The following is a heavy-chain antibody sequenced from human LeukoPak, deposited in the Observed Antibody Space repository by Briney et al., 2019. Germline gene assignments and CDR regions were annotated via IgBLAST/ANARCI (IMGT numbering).Heavy chain of an antibody. Sequence: GGSLRLSCAASGFTFSSYWMSWVRQAPGKGLEWVANIKQDGSEKYYVDSVKGRFTISRDNAKNSLYLQMNSLRVEDTAVYYCARGPGQYYDFWSGYHPYFDYWGQGTLVTVSS. J-gene: IGHJ4*02. V-gene: IGHV3-7*01. CDR2: IKQDGSEK. CDR3: ARGPGQYYDFWSGYHPYFDY. CDR1: GFTFSSYW. D-gene: IGHD3-3*01.